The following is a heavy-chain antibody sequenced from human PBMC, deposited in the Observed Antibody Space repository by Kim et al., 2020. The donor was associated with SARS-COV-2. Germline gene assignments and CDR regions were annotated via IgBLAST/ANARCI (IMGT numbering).Heavy chain of an antibody. Sequence: YNPSLKSRVTISVDRSKNQFSLKLSSVTAADTAVYYCARVDYGGGGWFDPWGQGTLVTVSS. D-gene: IGHD4-17*01. V-gene: IGHV4-30-2*01. CDR3: ARVDYGGGGWFDP. J-gene: IGHJ5*02.